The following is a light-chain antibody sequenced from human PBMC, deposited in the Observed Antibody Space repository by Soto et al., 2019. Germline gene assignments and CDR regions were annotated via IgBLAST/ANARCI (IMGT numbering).Light chain of an antibody. CDR2: EVS. CDR1: SSDVGGYNY. Sequence: QSGLTQPASVSGSPRQSITISCTGTSSDVGGYNYVSWYQQHPGKAPKLMIYEVSNRPSGVSNRFSGSKSGNTASLTISGLQAEDEADYYCSSYTSSSFVVFGGGTKVTVL. CDR3: SSYTSSSFVV. V-gene: IGLV2-14*01. J-gene: IGLJ2*01.